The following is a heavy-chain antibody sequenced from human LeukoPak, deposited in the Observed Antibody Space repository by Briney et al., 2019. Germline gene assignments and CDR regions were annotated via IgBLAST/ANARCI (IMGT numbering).Heavy chain of an antibody. CDR3: ARDSALAQAVMFDY. D-gene: IGHD6-19*01. J-gene: IGHJ4*02. CDR1: GGSFSGYY. CDR2: IDHSGST. Sequence: PSETLSLTCAVYGGSFSGYYWGWIRQPPGKGLEWTGSIDHSGSTYYNPSLKSRITISVNTSKNQFSLKLSSVTAADTAVYYCARDSALAQAVMFDYRGQGTLVTVSS. V-gene: IGHV4-38-2*02.